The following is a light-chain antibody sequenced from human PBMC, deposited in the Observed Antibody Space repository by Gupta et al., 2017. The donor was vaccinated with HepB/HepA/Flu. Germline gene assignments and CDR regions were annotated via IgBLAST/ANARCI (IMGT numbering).Light chain of an antibody. CDR3: NSSTTSNTWV. J-gene: IGLJ3*02. CDR1: SSDVGRYNR. Sequence: SALTLPPSVSGSPSPSVPIACTGASSDVGRYNRVSWYQQPPGTDPKLTIYAVSKRHSGVPDRFSASKSGKTAFLTTSGLQGEDDAHYYHNSSTTSNTWVFGGGTKLTVL. CDR2: AVS. V-gene: IGLV2-18*03.